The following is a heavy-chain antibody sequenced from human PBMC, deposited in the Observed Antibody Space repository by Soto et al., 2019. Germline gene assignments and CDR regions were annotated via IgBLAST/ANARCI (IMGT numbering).Heavy chain of an antibody. CDR3: ARDPYGDYPVGDFQH. Sequence: GASVKVSCKASGGTFSSYAISWVRQAPGQGLEWMGGIIPIFGAANYAQKFQGRVTITADESTSTAYMELSSLRSEDTAVYYCARDPYGDYPVGDFQHWGQGTLVTVSS. V-gene: IGHV1-69*13. CDR1: GGTFSSYA. CDR2: IIPIFGAA. J-gene: IGHJ1*01. D-gene: IGHD4-17*01.